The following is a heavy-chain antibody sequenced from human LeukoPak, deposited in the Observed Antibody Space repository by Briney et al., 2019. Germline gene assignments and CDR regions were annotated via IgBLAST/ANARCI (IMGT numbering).Heavy chain of an antibody. V-gene: IGHV4-39*07. CDR2: IYSSGST. CDR1: GGSISSSSYC. D-gene: IGHD5-12*01. Sequence: SETLSLTCTVSGGSISSSSYCWGWIRQPPGKGLEWIGSIYSSGSTYYNPSLKSRVTISVDTSKKQLSLKLRSVTAADTAVYYCARSGSGYLRYYFDYWGQGTLVTVSS. J-gene: IGHJ4*02. CDR3: ARSGSGYLRYYFDY.